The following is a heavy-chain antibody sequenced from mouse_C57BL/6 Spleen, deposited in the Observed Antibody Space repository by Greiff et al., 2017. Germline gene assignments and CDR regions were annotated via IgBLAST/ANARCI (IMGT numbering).Heavy chain of an antibody. CDR2: ISSGGSYT. CDR3: ASHLQRSYFDY. Sequence: DVMLVESGGDLVKPGGSLKLSCAASGFTFSSYGMSWVRQTPDKRLEWVATISSGGSYTYYPDSVKGRFTISRDNAKNTLYLQMSSLKSEDTAMYYCASHLQRSYFDYWGQGTTLTVSS. V-gene: IGHV5-6*02. D-gene: IGHD2-1*01. J-gene: IGHJ2*01. CDR1: GFTFSSYG.